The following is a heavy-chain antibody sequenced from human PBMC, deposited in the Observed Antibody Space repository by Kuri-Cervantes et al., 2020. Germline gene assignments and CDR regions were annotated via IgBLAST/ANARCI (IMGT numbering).Heavy chain of an antibody. CDR3: ATTRSYCGGDCYSGGAFDI. D-gene: IGHD2-21*02. J-gene: IGHJ3*02. CDR1: GYRFTNYW. CDR2: IYPGDSDT. Sequence: GESLKISCKGSGYRFTNYWIGWVRQMPGKGLEWMGVIYPGDSDTRYSPSFQGQVTISADKSISTAYLQRSSLKASDTAMYYCATTRSYCGGDCYSGGAFDIWGQGTMVTVSS. V-gene: IGHV5-51*01.